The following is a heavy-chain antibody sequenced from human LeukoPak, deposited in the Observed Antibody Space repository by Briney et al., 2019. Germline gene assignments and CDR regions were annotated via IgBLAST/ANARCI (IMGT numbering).Heavy chain of an antibody. D-gene: IGHD4-11*01. V-gene: IGHV1-18*01. CDR1: GYTFTSYG. CDR2: ISAYNGNT. Sequence: ASVKVSCKASGYTFTSYGISWVRQAPGQGLEWMGWISAYNGNTNYAQKLQGRVAMTTDTSTSTAYMELRSLRSDDTAVYYCARDRVTTVTCWFDPWGQGTLVTVSS. CDR3: ARDRVTTVTCWFDP. J-gene: IGHJ5*02.